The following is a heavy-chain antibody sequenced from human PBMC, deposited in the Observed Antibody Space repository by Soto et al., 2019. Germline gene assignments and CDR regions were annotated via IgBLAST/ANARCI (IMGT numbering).Heavy chain of an antibody. CDR3: ARVTGCSGGSCYSPYNWFDP. CDR1: GGSISSYY. V-gene: IGHV4-59*01. Sequence: QVQLQESGPGLVKPSETLSLTCTVSGGSISSYYWSWIRQPPGKGLEWIGYIYYSGSTNYNPSLKSRVTISVDTSKNQFSLKLSSVTAADTAVYYCARVTGCSGGSCYSPYNWFDPWGQGTLVTVSS. J-gene: IGHJ5*02. CDR2: IYYSGST. D-gene: IGHD2-15*01.